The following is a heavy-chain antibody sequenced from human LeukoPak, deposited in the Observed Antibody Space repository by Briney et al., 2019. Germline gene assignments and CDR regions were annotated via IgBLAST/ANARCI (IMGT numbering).Heavy chain of an antibody. CDR2: SYWDDDK. Sequence: GPTLVKPTQTLTLTCTFSGFSLSTSGVGVGWIRQPPGKALEWLALSYWDDDKRYSPSLKSRLTITKDTSKNQVVLTITNMDPVDTATYYRAHRTDSSSWTGDYFDYWGQGTLVTVSS. D-gene: IGHD6-13*01. J-gene: IGHJ4*02. CDR3: AHRTDSSSWTGDYFDY. V-gene: IGHV2-5*02. CDR1: GFSLSTSGVG.